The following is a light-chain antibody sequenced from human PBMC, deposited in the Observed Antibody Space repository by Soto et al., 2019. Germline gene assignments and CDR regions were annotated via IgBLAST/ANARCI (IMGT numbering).Light chain of an antibody. CDR2: DAT. CDR3: PQRSDWRT. V-gene: IGKV3-11*01. Sequence: IVFTQSPVSRSLSPGERAPLPCRASESICRSLAWYQQRPGQAPRLLIYDATNRATGIPSRISGSWSRKVFIITISRLAPEYFADDYYPQRSDWRTFGRGTQVDIK. CDR1: ESICRS. J-gene: IGKJ4*02.